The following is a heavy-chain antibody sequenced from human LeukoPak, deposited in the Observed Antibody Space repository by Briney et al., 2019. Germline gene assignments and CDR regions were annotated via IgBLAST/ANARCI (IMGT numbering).Heavy chain of an antibody. D-gene: IGHD5-12*01. CDR3: ARGPWEIVEEDY. J-gene: IGHJ4*02. CDR2: MNPNSGNT. V-gene: IGHV1-8*01. CDR1: GYTCTSYD. Sequence: ASVKVSCKASGYTCTSYDINWVRQATGQGLEWMGWMNPNSGNTGYAQKFQGRVTMTRNTSISTAYMELSSLRSEDTAVYYCARGPWEIVEEDYWGQGTLVTVSS.